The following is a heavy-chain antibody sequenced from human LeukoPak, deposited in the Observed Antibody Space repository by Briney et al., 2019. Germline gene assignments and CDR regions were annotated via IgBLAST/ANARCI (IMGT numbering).Heavy chain of an antibody. CDR3: ARVTSGYSYGHFDY. CDR2: IYYSGST. V-gene: IGHV4-39*07. CDR1: GGSINSITNY. Sequence: SETLSLTCTVSGGSINSITNYWGWIRQPPGKGLEWIGSIYYSGSTYYNPSLKSRVTISVDASKNQFSLKLSSVTAADTAVYYCARVTSGYSYGHFDYWGQGTLVTVSS. J-gene: IGHJ4*02. D-gene: IGHD5-18*01.